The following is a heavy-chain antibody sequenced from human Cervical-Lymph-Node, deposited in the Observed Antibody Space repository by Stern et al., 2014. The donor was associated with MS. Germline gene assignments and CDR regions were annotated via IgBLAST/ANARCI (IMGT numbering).Heavy chain of an antibody. CDR1: GYTFTTYG. CDR3: ARDKMHAFDY. CDR2: ISADSGNT. V-gene: IGHV1-18*01. Sequence: QVQLVQSGTEVKKPGASVLVSCKASGYTFTTYGITWERQAPGQGLEWMGWISADSGNTKYAQKFQDRVTMTRDTTTGTAYMEVRSLRSEDTAVYYCARDKMHAFDYWGQGTQVTVPS. J-gene: IGHJ4*02. D-gene: IGHD2-8*01.